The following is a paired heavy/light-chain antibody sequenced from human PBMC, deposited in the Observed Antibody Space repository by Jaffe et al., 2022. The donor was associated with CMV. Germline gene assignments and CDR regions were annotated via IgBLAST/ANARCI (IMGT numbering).Heavy chain of an antibody. Sequence: QVQLVESGGGLVKPGGSLRLSCAASGFTFSDYYMSWIRQAPGKGLEWVSYISSSGSTIYYADSVKGRFTISRDNAKNSLYLQMNSLRAEDTAVYYCARSTVTTRPYGMDVWGQGTTVTVSS. D-gene: IGHD4-17*01. CDR2: ISSSGSTI. J-gene: IGHJ6*02. V-gene: IGHV3-11*01. CDR1: GFTFSDYY. CDR3: ARSTVTTRPYGMDV.
Light chain of an antibody. CDR1: QGIRND. J-gene: IGKJ3*01. Sequence: AIQMTQSPSSLSASVGDRVTITCRASQGIRNDLGWYQQKPGKAPKLLIYAASSLQSGVPSRFSGSGSGTDFTLTISSLQPEDFATYYCLQDYNYPFTFGPGTKVDIK. CDR2: AAS. CDR3: LQDYNYPFT. V-gene: IGKV1-6*01.